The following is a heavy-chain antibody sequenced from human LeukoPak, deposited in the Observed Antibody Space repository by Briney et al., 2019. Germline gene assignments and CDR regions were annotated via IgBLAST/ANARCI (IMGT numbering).Heavy chain of an antibody. CDR3: ARRLDC. CDR1: GFTFISYA. CDR2: ISFHGTDS. Sequence: GTSLRLSCAASGFTFISYAIHWVRQAPGKGLAWVAVISFHGTDSFYADSVKGRFTISRDNSKNSLYLQMSSLRAEDTAVYYCARRLDCWGQGTLVTVSS. J-gene: IGHJ4*02. V-gene: IGHV3-30*04.